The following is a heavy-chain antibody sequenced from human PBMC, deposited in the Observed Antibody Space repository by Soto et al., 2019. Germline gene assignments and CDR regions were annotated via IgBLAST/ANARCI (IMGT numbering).Heavy chain of an antibody. J-gene: IGHJ4*02. CDR1: GGSFSGYY. CDR2: INHSGST. CDR3: ARGFGVTAFHY. Sequence: SETLSLTCAVYGGSFSGYYWSWIRQPPGKGLEWIGEINHSGSTNYNPSLKSRVTISVDTSKNQFSLKLSSVTAADTAVYYCARGFGVTAFHYWGQGTLVTVSS. V-gene: IGHV4-34*01. D-gene: IGHD2-21*02.